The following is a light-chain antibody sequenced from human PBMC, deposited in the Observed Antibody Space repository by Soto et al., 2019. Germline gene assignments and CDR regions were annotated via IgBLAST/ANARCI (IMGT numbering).Light chain of an antibody. CDR3: QQYGSPPIT. V-gene: IGKV3-20*01. Sequence: EIVLTQSPATLSLSPLEIATLSFRASQSVSSTYLGWYQQQPGQPPRLLMSGTSNRATGTPDRFSGSGSGTDFTLTISRLEPEDFAVYYCQQYGSPPITFGQGTRLEIK. CDR1: QSVSSTY. J-gene: IGKJ5*01. CDR2: GTS.